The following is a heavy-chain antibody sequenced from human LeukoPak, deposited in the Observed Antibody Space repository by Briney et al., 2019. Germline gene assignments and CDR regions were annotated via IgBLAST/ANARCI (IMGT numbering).Heavy chain of an antibody. Sequence: ASVKVSCKASGYTLIDYYIHWVRQAPGQGLEWMGWINPKSGGTNSAQKFQGRVTMTRDTSISTAYMELGRLRSDDTAVYYRARDRAWSTVTTEYDYWGQGTLVTVSS. D-gene: IGHD4-17*01. CDR2: INPKSGGT. J-gene: IGHJ4*02. V-gene: IGHV1-2*02. CDR1: GYTLIDYY. CDR3: ARDRAWSTVTTEYDY.